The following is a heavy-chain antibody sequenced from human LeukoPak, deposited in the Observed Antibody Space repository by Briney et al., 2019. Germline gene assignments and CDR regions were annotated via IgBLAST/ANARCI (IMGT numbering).Heavy chain of an antibody. Sequence: ASVKVSCKASGYTFTSYDINWVRQATGQGLEWMGWMNPNSGNTGYAQKFQGRVTITRNTSISTAYMELSSLRSEDTAVYYCARADGWYYYYYYMDVWGKGTTVTVSS. CDR1: GYTFTSYD. V-gene: IGHV1-8*03. CDR3: ARADGWYYYYYYMDV. J-gene: IGHJ6*03. D-gene: IGHD5-24*01. CDR2: MNPNSGNT.